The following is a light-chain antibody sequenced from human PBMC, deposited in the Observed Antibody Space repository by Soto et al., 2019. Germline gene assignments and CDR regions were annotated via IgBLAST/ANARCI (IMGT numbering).Light chain of an antibody. V-gene: IGLV1-44*01. Sequence: QSVLTQPPSASGTPGQRVTISCSGSSSNIGSNTVNWYQQLPGTAPKLLIYSNNQRPSGVPDRFSGSKPGTSASLAISGLQSEDEADYYCAAWDDSLRVFGGGTKLTVL. CDR1: SSNIGSNT. CDR2: SNN. J-gene: IGLJ2*01. CDR3: AAWDDSLRV.